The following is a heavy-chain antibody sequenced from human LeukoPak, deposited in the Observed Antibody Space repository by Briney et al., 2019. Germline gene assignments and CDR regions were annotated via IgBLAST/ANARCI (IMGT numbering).Heavy chain of an antibody. J-gene: IGHJ6*03. CDR3: ARDSLAIVRATKDYYYYYMDV. CDR2: ISTSSAYI. V-gene: IGHV3-21*04. CDR1: GFNFITYS. Sequence: GGSLRLSCAASGFNFITYSLSWVRRAPGKGLEWVSSISTSSAYISYADSVKGRFTISRVNAKNSLYLQMNSPRAEDTAVYYCARDSLAIVRATKDYYYYYMDVWGKGTTVTVS. D-gene: IGHD1-26*01.